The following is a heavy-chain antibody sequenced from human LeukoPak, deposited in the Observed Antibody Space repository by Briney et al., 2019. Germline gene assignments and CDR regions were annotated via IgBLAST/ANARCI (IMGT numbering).Heavy chain of an antibody. D-gene: IGHD1-26*01. CDR2: ISGSGGGT. CDR1: GFTFTSYA. V-gene: IGHV3-23*01. J-gene: IGHJ4*02. CDR3: ARRVGNYYFDY. Sequence: GGSLRLSCAASGFTFTSYAMSWVRQTPGKGLEWVSYISGSGGGTYYADSVKGRFTLSRDNSKNTLYLQMNSLRAGDTAVYYCARRVGNYYFDYWGQGTLVTVSS.